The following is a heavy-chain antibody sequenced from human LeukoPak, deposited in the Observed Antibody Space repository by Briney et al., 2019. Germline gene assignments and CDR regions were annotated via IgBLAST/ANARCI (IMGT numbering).Heavy chain of an antibody. CDR3: ARGRITMLRGLIIAVPRFDY. V-gene: IGHV1-2*04. J-gene: IGHJ4*02. Sequence: GASVKVSCKASGYTFTGYYMHWVRQAPGQGLEWMGWINPNSGGTNYAQKFQGWVTMTRDTSISTAYMELNRLRSDDTAVYYCARGRITMLRGLIIAVPRFDYWGQGTLVTVSS. CDR1: GYTFTGYY. CDR2: INPNSGGT. D-gene: IGHD3-10*01.